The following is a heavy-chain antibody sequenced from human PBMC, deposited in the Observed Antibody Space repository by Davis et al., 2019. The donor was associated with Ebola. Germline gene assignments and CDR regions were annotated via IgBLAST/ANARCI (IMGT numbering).Heavy chain of an antibody. V-gene: IGHV1-8*02. CDR2: MNPNSGNT. CDR3: ATQQLVLSTHWFDP. D-gene: IGHD6-13*01. Sequence: ASVKVSCKASGYTFTGFYIHWARQATGQGLEWMGWMNPNSGNTGYAQKFQGRVTMTRNTSISTAYMELSSLRSEDTAVYYCATQQLVLSTHWFDPWGQGTLVTVSS. CDR1: GYTFTGFY. J-gene: IGHJ5*02.